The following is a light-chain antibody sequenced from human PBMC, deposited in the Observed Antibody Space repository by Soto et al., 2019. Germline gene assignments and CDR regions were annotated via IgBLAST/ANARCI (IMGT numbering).Light chain of an antibody. J-gene: IGKJ5*01. CDR3: QQYKSWMT. Sequence: EIVLTQSPVTLSVSPGERATLSCRASQSVSSNLAWYQQKPGQAPRLLIYGASTRATGIPARFRASGSETEFTPTISILQSEDSAVYFCQQYKSWMTFGQGTRLEIK. CDR1: QSVSSN. CDR2: GAS. V-gene: IGKV3-15*01.